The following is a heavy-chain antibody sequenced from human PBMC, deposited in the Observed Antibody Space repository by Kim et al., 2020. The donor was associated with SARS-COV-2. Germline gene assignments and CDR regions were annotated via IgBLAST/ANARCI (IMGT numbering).Heavy chain of an antibody. Sequence: GGSLRLSCATSGFTFSAYDMNWVRQAPGKGLEWLSFITKTSTTIYYADSVEGRFTISRDNARNALYLQMNSLRDEDTAVYYCARDRRGGSFDIWGQGTMVTVSS. D-gene: IGHD3-16*01. CDR1: GFTFSAYD. V-gene: IGHV3-48*02. CDR3: ARDRRGGSFDI. J-gene: IGHJ3*02. CDR2: ITKTSTTI.